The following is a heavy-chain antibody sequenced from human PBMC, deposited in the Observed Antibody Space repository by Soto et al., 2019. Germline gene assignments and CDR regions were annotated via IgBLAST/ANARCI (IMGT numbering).Heavy chain of an antibody. CDR1: DGSISSYY. D-gene: IGHD2-15*01. CDR2: IYYSGST. J-gene: IGHJ4*02. CDR3: ARHRKYCSGGSCHGGFDY. Sequence: PSQTLSLPCTVSDGSISSYYWSWIRQPPGKGLEWIGYIYYSGSTNYNPSLKSRVTISVDTSKNQFSLKLSSVTAADTAVYYCARHRKYCSGGSCHGGFDYWGQGTLVTVSS. V-gene: IGHV4-59*08.